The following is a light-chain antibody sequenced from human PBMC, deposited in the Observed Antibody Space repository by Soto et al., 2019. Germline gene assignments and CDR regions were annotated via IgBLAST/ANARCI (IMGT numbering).Light chain of an antibody. V-gene: IGLV1-51*02. CDR1: SSNIGNNY. J-gene: IGLJ3*02. CDR3: GTWDTSLSGGV. CDR2: ENN. Sequence: QSVLTQPPSVSAALGQKVTISCSGASSNIGNNYVSWYQQLPGTAPKLLIYENNKRPSGIPDRFSGSKSGPSATLGITGLQTGDEADYYCGTWDTSLSGGVFGGGTKLTVL.